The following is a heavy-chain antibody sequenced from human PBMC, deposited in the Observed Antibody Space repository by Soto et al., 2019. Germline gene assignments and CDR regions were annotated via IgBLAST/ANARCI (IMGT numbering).Heavy chain of an antibody. CDR3: VKDPYSIFGVVIKEFYYYGMDV. CDR2: ISSNGGST. Sequence: LRLSCSASGFTFSSYAMHWVRQAPGKGLEYVSAISSNGGSTYYADSVKGRFTISRDNSKNTLYLQMSSLRAEDTAVYYCVKDPYSIFGVVIKEFYYYGMDVWGQGTTVTVSS. V-gene: IGHV3-64D*06. CDR1: GFTFSSYA. D-gene: IGHD3-3*01. J-gene: IGHJ6*02.